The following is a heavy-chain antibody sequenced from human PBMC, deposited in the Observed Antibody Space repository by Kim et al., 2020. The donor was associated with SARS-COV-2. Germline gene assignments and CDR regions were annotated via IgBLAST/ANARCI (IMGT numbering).Heavy chain of an antibody. CDR3: ARDLEWVRGVIYYYGMDV. Sequence: ASVKVSCKASGYTFTGYYMHWVRQAPGQGLEWMGRINPNSGGTNYAQKFQGRVTRTRDTSISTAYMELSRLRSDDTAVYYCARDLEWVRGVIYYYGMDVWGQGTTVTVSS. J-gene: IGHJ6*02. D-gene: IGHD3-10*01. CDR2: INPNSGGT. V-gene: IGHV1-2*06. CDR1: GYTFTGYY.